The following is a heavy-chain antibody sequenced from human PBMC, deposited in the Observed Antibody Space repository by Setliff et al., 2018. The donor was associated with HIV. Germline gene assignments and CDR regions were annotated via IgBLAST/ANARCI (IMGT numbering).Heavy chain of an antibody. Sequence: HGESLKISCAASGFPFSSYSMNWFRQPPGKGLEWVAYISGSSGSIYYTDSVKGRFTVSRDNAKDSLYLQMNSLRVEDAAVYYCVGDASPDSEDGGYSAGGNWGPGTLVTVSS. CDR2: ISGSSGSI. CDR1: GFPFSSYS. J-gene: IGHJ4*02. D-gene: IGHD3-22*01. CDR3: VGDASPDSEDGGYSAGGN. V-gene: IGHV3-48*01.